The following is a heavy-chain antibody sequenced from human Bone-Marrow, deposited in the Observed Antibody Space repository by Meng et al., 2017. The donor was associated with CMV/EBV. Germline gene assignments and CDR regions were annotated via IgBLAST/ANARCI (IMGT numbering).Heavy chain of an antibody. CDR1: GFTFSSYA. CDR3: AKGISNYVHPNWFDP. CDR2: ISGSGGST. Sequence: GLQVEYGVGVVRPGGSLSLSCAASGFTFSSYAMRWVRQAPGKGLEWVSAISGSGGSTYYADSVKGRFTISRDNSKNTLYLQMNSLRAEDTAVYYCAKGISNYVHPNWFDPWGQGTLVTVSS. J-gene: IGHJ5*02. D-gene: IGHD4-11*01. V-gene: IGHV3-23*04.